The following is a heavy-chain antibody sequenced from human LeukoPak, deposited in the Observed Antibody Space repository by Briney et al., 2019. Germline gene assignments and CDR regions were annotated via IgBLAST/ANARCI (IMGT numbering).Heavy chain of an antibody. CDR3: AKYRYDFWSGLLWFDY. V-gene: IGHV3-23*01. Sequence: GGSLRLSCAASGFTFSSYAMSWVRQAPGKGLEWVSAISGSGGSTYYADSVKGRFTISRDNSKNTLYLQMNSLRAEDTAVYYCAKYRYDFWSGLLWFDYWGQGTLVTVSS. CDR2: ISGSGGST. CDR1: GFTFSSYA. D-gene: IGHD3-3*01. J-gene: IGHJ4*02.